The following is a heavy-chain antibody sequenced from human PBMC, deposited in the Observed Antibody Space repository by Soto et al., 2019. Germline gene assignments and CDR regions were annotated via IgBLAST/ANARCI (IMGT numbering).Heavy chain of an antibody. CDR3: TRLGYDSSGYYFDY. CDR2: IRSKANSYAT. J-gene: IGHJ4*02. D-gene: IGHD3-22*01. V-gene: IGHV3-73*01. CDR1: GFTFSGSA. Sequence: EVQLVESGGGLVQPGGSLKLSCAASGFTFSGSAMHWVRQASGKGLEWVGRIRSKANSYATAYAALVKGRFTISRDDSKNTAYLQMNSLKTEDTAVYYCTRLGYDSSGYYFDYWGQGTLVTVSS.